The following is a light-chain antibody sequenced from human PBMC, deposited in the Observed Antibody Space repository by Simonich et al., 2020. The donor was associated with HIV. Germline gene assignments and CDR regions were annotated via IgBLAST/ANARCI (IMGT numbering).Light chain of an antibody. CDR3: QQLNNYPPA. J-gene: IGKJ3*01. CDR2: DAS. CDR1: QDISSA. Sequence: IQMTQSPSSLSASVGNRVTITCQASQDISSALAWYQQKPGKAPKLLIYDASSLERGVPSRFSGSGSGTEFTLTISSLQPEDFATYYCQQLNNYPPAFGPGTKVDI. V-gene: IGKV1D-13*01.